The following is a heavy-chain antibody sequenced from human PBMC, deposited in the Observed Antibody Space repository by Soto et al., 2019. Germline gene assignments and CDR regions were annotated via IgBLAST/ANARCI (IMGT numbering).Heavy chain of an antibody. J-gene: IGHJ6*02. Sequence: ASVKVSCKASGGTFSSYAISWVRQAPGQGLEWMGGIIPIFGTANYAQKFQGRVTITADESTSTAYMELSSLRSEDTAVYYCARGTTIFGVVIIPLEYYYYGMDVWGQGTTVTVSS. V-gene: IGHV1-69*13. CDR1: GGTFSSYA. CDR2: IIPIFGTA. D-gene: IGHD3-3*01. CDR3: ARGTTIFGVVIIPLEYYYYGMDV.